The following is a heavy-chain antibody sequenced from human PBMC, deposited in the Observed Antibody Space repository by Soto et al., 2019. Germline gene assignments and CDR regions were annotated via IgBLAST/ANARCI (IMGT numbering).Heavy chain of an antibody. Sequence: SETLSLTCTVSGGSISSSSYYWGWIRQPPGKGLEWIGSIYYSGSTYYNPSLKSRVTISVDTSKNQFSLKLSSVTAADTAVYYCASTTQYYYDSSGLFLWGQGTLVTVS. J-gene: IGHJ4*02. CDR3: ASTTQYYYDSSGLFL. D-gene: IGHD3-22*01. V-gene: IGHV4-39*01. CDR1: GGSISSSSYY. CDR2: IYYSGST.